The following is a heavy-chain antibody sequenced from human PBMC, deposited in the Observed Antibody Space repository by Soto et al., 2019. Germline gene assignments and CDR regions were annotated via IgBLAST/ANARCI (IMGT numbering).Heavy chain of an antibody. CDR2: ISAYNGNT. D-gene: IGHD3-9*01. J-gene: IGHJ4*02. V-gene: IGHV1-18*04. Sequence: AEGEISCKASGYTFTSYGISWVRQAPGQGLEWMGWISAYNGNTNYAQKLQGRVTMTTDTSTSTAYMELRSLRSDDTAVYYCARDHDILSFFSPCDYCGQLTLITVSS. CDR1: GYTFTSYG. CDR3: ARDHDILSFFSPCDY.